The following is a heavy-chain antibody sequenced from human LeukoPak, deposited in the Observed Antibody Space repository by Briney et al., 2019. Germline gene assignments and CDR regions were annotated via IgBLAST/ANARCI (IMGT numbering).Heavy chain of an antibody. CDR1: GGNFSSYS. CDR2: IIPILDVV. CDR3: AKDGEVYSSSSPYPVY. Sequence: SVKALCKGSGGNFSSYSITWVRQAPGQGAEWMGSIIPILDVVNYAQNFQGRVTIAADKTTSTAYMELRSLTSEDTAVYYCAKDGEVYSSSSPYPVYWGQGTLVTVSS. V-gene: IGHV1-69*04. D-gene: IGHD6-6*01. J-gene: IGHJ4*02.